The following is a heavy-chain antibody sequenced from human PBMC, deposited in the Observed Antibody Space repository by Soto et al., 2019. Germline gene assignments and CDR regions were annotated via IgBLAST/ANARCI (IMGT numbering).Heavy chain of an antibody. D-gene: IGHD3-10*01. J-gene: IGHJ6*02. CDR2: INPSGGST. V-gene: IGHV1-46*01. CDR3: AGEWVEFGELYVMDV. Sequence: ASVKVSCKASGYTSTSYYMHWVRQAPGQGLEWMGIINPSGGSTSYAQKFQGRVTMTRDTSTSTVYMELSSLRSEDTAVYYCAGEWVEFGELYVMDVGGQGPTVTVSS. CDR1: GYTSTSYY.